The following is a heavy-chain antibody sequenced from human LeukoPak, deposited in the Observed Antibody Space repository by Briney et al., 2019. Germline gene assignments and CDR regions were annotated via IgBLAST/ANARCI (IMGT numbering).Heavy chain of an antibody. CDR2: TYYRSNAYN. Sequence: SQTLSLTCALSGDIVSSNSAAWNWIRQSPSRGLEWLGRTYYRSNAYNDYAVSMRSRVSINPDTSKNQFSLQLNSVTPEDTAVYYCARGRALRLRNAYYYYYYMDVWGKGTTVTVSS. V-gene: IGHV6-1*01. D-gene: IGHD5-12*01. CDR1: GDIVSSNSAA. J-gene: IGHJ6*03. CDR3: ARGRALRLRNAYYYYYYMDV.